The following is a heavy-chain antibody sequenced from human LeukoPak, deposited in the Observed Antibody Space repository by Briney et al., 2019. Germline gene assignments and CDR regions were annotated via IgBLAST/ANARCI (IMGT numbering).Heavy chain of an antibody. CDR3: ARSARLMKGVVEVTALDD. J-gene: IGHJ4*02. D-gene: IGHD3-3*01. CDR2: LSSSGSAF. Sequence: GGSLTLSCEDSGFTFRSYEMNWVRQAPEKGLEWIAYLSSSGSAFSYADSVKGRFTIARDNAKNSVYLEMNSLRADDTAVYYCARSARLMKGVVEVTALDDWGQGTLVTVSS. V-gene: IGHV3-48*03. CDR1: GFTFRSYE.